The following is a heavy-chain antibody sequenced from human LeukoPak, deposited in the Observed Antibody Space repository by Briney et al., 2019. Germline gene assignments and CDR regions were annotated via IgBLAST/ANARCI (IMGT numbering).Heavy chain of an antibody. V-gene: IGHV3-33*01. CDR2: ICFDGSKK. Sequence: GGSLRLSCAASGFTFSHYGMHWVRQAPGKGLEWVAVICFDGSKKYYADSAKGRFTISRDNSKNTLYLQMNTLRAEDTAVYWCARGGGDYGEQIDFWGQGTLVTVSS. D-gene: IGHD4-17*01. J-gene: IGHJ4*02. CDR3: ARGGGDYGEQIDF. CDR1: GFTFSHYG.